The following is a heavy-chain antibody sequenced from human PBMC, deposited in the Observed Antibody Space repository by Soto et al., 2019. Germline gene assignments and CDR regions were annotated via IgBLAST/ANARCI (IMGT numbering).Heavy chain of an antibody. CDR1: GGSISSGGYY. V-gene: IGHV4-31*03. Sequence: SETLSLTCTVSGGSISSGGYYWSWIRQHPGKGLEWIGYIYYSGSTYYNPSLKSRVTISVDTSKNQFSLKLSSVTAADTAVYYCARDRRPTGFDYWGQGTLVTVSS. CDR3: ARDRRPTGFDY. J-gene: IGHJ4*02. CDR2: IYYSGST.